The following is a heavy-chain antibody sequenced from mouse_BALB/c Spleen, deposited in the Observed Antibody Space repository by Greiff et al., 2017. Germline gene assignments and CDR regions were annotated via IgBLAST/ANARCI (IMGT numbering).Heavy chain of an antibody. CDR2: IYPYNGGT. V-gene: IGHV1S29*02. D-gene: IGHD2-14*01. CDR3: ARMGPYRNGGWFAY. Sequence: EVQLQQSGPELVKPGASVKISCKASGYTFTDYNMHWVKQSHGKSLEWIGYIYPYNGGTGYNQKFKSKATLTVDNSSSTAYMELRSLTSEDSAVYYCARMGPYRNGGWFAYWGQGTLVTVSA. CDR1: GYTFTDYN. J-gene: IGHJ3*01.